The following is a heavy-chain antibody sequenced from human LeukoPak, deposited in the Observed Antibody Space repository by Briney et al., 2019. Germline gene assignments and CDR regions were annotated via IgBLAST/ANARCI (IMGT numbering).Heavy chain of an antibody. Sequence: SETLSLTCTVSGGSISDYYWSWIRQPPGKGLEWIGCIYYSGSTNYNPSLKSRVTISVDTSKNQFSLKLSSVTAADTAVYYCARDSDGYCSSTSCFGYWGQGTLVTVSS. CDR3: ARDSDGYCSSTSCFGY. CDR1: GGSISDYY. D-gene: IGHD2-2*01. V-gene: IGHV4-59*12. CDR2: IYYSGST. J-gene: IGHJ4*02.